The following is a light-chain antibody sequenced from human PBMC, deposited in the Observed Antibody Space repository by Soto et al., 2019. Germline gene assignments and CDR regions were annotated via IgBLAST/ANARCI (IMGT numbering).Light chain of an antibody. CDR2: RAS. CDR3: QQYGSSPEWT. CDR1: QSVSSDY. J-gene: IGKJ1*01. Sequence: EIVLTQSPGTLSLSPGERATLSCRASQSVSSDYLAWYQQKPGQTPKVLIYRASSRATGIPDRFSGSGSGTDFTLTISRLEPEDFAVYYCQQYGSSPEWTFGQGTKVDIK. V-gene: IGKV3-20*01.